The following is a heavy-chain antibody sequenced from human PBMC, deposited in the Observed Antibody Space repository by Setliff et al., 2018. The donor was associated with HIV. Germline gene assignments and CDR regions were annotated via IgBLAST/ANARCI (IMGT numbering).Heavy chain of an antibody. J-gene: IGHJ4*02. Sequence: ASVKVSCKAPGYTFSSYSLHWVRQGPGQGLEWMGIITPSGGSRRYAQKFQGRLTMTRDMSTSTVHMDLSSLRPEDTAVYYCARDVDVYDILTGYHFDYWGQGTLVTV. CDR3: ARDVDVYDILTGYHFDY. D-gene: IGHD3-9*01. CDR2: ITPSGGSR. V-gene: IGHV1-46*01. CDR1: GYTFSSYS.